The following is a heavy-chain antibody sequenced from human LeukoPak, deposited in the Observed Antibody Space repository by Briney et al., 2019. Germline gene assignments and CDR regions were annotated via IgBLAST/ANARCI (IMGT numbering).Heavy chain of an antibody. D-gene: IGHD3-3*01. J-gene: IGHJ4*02. CDR3: SRVFAGDEIGF. V-gene: IGHV1-8*01. Sequence: ASVKVSCKASGYTFTSYHINWVRQATGQGLEWMGWMDPHTGNTGYAEKFQGRVTMVRNTSISTAYMELSGLRSEDTAVYFSSRVFAGDEIGFWGQGTQVIVSS. CDR2: MDPHTGNT. CDR1: GYTFTSYH.